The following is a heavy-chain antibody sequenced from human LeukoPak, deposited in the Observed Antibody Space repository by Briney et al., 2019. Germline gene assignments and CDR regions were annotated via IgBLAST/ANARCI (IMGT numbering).Heavy chain of an antibody. CDR3: ARDRRYSSSWSYYYYYGMDV. Sequence: SVKVSCKASGGTFSSYAISWVRQAPGQGLEWMGGIIPIFGTANYAQKFQGRVTITADESTSTAYMELSSLRSEDTAVYYCARDRRYSSSWSYYYYYGMDVWGQGTTVTVSS. CDR1: GGTFSSYA. CDR2: IIPIFGTA. V-gene: IGHV1-69*13. D-gene: IGHD6-13*01. J-gene: IGHJ6*02.